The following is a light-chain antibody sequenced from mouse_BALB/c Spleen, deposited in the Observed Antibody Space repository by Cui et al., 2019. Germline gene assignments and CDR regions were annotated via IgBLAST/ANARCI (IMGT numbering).Light chain of an antibody. CDR1: SYIDN. CDR2: DTS. Sequence: QFVLTQSPALMSASLGEEITLSCSGSSYIDNMHWYQQNSGTTPKLLIYDTSNLASGVPSRFSGSGSGTVYSLTISTVEAEDAADYYCHQCNNYPWTFGGGTRLEIK. CDR3: HQCNNYPWT. J-gene: IGKJ1*01. V-gene: IGKV4-80*01.